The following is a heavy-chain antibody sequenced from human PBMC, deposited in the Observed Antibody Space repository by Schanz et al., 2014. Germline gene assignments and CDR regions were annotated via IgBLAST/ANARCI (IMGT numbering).Heavy chain of an antibody. D-gene: IGHD1-7*01. Sequence: EVLLLESGGRVERPGGSLRLSCAASGFTVSKNYMSWVRQAPGKGLVWVSHINSDGTTTTYADSVKGRFTISRDNAENTLYLQMNSLRVEDTAVYYCAMGGYQLHHWGQGTLVTVSS. V-gene: IGHV3-74*02. CDR1: GFTVSKNY. J-gene: IGHJ4*02. CDR3: AMGGYQLHH. CDR2: INSDGTTT.